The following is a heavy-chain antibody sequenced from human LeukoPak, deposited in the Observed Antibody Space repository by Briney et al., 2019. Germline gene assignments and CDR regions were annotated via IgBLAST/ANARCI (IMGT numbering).Heavy chain of an antibody. Sequence: AGGSLRLSCAASGFTVSSNYMSWVRQAPGKGLEWVSVIYSGGSTYYADSVKGRFAISRHNSKNTLYLQMNSLRAEDTAVYNCARDSRGYDILTGYYNSGLDYWGQGTLVTVSS. J-gene: IGHJ4*02. CDR3: ARDSRGYDILTGYYNSGLDY. CDR1: GFTVSSNY. D-gene: IGHD3-9*01. CDR2: IYSGGST. V-gene: IGHV3-53*04.